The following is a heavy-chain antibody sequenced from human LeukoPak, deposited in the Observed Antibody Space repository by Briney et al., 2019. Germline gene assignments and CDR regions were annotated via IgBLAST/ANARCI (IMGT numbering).Heavy chain of an antibody. Sequence: PSETLSLTCTVSGGSISTYYWSWVRQPPGKGLEYIGYIYYSGSTNYNPSLKSRVTISVDTSKNQFSLKLSSMTAADTAVYYCARVACSGGSCYNFDYWGQGSLVTVSS. CDR3: ARVACSGGSCYNFDY. V-gene: IGHV4-59*01. CDR1: GGSISTYY. D-gene: IGHD2-15*01. J-gene: IGHJ4*02. CDR2: IYYSGST.